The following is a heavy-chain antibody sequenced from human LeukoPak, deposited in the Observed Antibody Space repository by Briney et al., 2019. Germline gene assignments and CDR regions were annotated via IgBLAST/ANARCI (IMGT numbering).Heavy chain of an antibody. Sequence: GGSLRLSCAASGFTFRDSNMNWVRQAPGKGLEWVSSIGNDGSYTYYADSVKGRFTITRNNAKNSLYLQMSRLRVEDTAVYYCATYSGTYREHWGQGTLVTVSS. CDR2: IGNDGSYT. CDR3: ATYSGTYREH. D-gene: IGHD1-26*01. J-gene: IGHJ1*01. V-gene: IGHV3-21*01. CDR1: GFTFRDSN.